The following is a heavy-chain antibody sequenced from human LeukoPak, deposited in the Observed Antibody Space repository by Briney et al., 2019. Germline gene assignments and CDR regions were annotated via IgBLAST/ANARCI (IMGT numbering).Heavy chain of an antibody. J-gene: IGHJ4*02. CDR3: ARDGGSLIVGSKGV. CDR1: GFTFSAYE. Sequence: GGSLRLSCAASGFTFSAYEMNWVRQAPGTGLEWVSYFSSSGRAIYYADSVKGRFTISRDNAKNSLYLQMNSLRAEDTAVYYCARDGGSLIVGSKGVWGQGTLVTVSS. D-gene: IGHD3-22*01. CDR2: FSSSGRAI. V-gene: IGHV3-48*03.